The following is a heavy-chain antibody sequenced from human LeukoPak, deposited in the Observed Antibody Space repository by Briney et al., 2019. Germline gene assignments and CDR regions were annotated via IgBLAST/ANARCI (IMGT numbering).Heavy chain of an antibody. V-gene: IGHV3-11*01. J-gene: IGHJ6*03. CDR2: ISSSGSTI. Sequence: GGSLRLSCAASGFTFSDYYMSWIRQAPGKGLEWVSYISSSGSTIYYADSVKGRFTISRDNAKNSLYLQMNSLRAEDTAVYYCAGALARKSGSYYSYYYYYMDVWGKGTTDTISS. CDR1: GFTFSDYY. CDR3: AGALARKSGSYYSYYYYYMDV. D-gene: IGHD1-26*01.